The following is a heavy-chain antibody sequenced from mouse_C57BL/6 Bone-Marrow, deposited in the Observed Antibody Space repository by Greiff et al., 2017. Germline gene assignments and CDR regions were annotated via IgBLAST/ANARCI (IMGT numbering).Heavy chain of an antibody. CDR2: ISSGSSTI. J-gene: IGHJ3*01. V-gene: IGHV5-17*01. CDR1: GFTFSDYG. CDR3: ASPYYGRFGFAY. D-gene: IGHD2-10*01. Sequence: EVKLVESGGGLVKPGGSLTLSCAASGFTFSDYGMHWVRQAPEKGLEWVAYISSGSSTIYYADTVKGRFTISRDNAKNTLFQQMTSLKSEDTSMYYWASPYYGRFGFAYWGQGTLVTVSA.